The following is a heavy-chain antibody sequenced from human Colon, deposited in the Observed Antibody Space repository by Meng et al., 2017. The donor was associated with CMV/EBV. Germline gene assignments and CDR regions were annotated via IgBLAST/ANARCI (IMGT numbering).Heavy chain of an antibody. Sequence: LSLTCAASGFTLSSYWMTWVRQAPGKGLEWVANIKQEGSERYYVDSVKGRFTISRDNAKNSMFLQMNSLRAEDTAVYYCATVDGHVFDIWGQGTMVTVSS. CDR3: ATVDGHVFDI. D-gene: IGHD5-24*01. J-gene: IGHJ3*02. CDR2: IKQEGSER. V-gene: IGHV3-7*01. CDR1: GFTLSSYW.